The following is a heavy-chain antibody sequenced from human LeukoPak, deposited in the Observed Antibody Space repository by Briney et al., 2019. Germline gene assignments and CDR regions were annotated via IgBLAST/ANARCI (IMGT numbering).Heavy chain of an antibody. D-gene: IGHD5-18*01. CDR2: IYYSGST. CDR1: GGSISSSSYY. Sequence: SETLSLTCTVSGGSISSSSYYWGWIRQPPGKGLEWIGSIYYSGSTYYNPSLKSRVTISVDTSKNQLSLKLSSVTAADTAVYYCARREVDTAMDYFDYWGQGTLVTVSS. V-gene: IGHV4-39*01. J-gene: IGHJ4*02. CDR3: ARREVDTAMDYFDY.